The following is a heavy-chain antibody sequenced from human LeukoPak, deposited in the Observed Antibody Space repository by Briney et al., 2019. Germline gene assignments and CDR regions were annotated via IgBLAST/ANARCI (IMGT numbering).Heavy chain of an antibody. CDR3: ARGRRGQWPWYFDL. Sequence: GRSLRLSCAVSGFTFSSYGMHWVRQAPGKGLEWVAVIWYDGSNKYYADSVKGRFTISRDNSKNTLYLQMNSLRAEDTAVYYCARGRRGQWPWYFDLWGRGTLVTVSS. V-gene: IGHV3-33*01. D-gene: IGHD6-19*01. CDR2: IWYDGSNK. CDR1: GFTFSSYG. J-gene: IGHJ2*01.